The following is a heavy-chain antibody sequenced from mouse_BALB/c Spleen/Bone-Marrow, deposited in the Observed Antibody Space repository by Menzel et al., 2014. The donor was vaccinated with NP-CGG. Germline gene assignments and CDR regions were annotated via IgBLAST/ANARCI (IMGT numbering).Heavy chain of an antibody. V-gene: IGHV1-69*02. D-gene: IGHD1-1*01. J-gene: IGHJ2*02. CDR2: IEPSDSYT. Sequence: QVQLQQSGAEVVKPGASVKVSCKASGYTFTNYWMQWVKRRPGQGLEWIGEIEPSDSYTNYNQDFKGKATLTVDKSSSIAYMQLSSLTSEDSAVYYCARGRTTVVSDYWGQGTSLTVSS. CDR1: GYTFTNYW. CDR3: ARGRTTVVSDY.